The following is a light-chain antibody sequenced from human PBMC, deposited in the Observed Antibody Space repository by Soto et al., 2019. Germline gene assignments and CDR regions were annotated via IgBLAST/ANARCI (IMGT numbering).Light chain of an antibody. CDR3: QQNGGRAPRT. Sequence: IVLTQSPGSLSLSPGDRATLSCRASQSVYSDYVAGYQKKPGQAPKILIYETSTRATGIPDRFSGSGSGTDLTLSISRLEPDDFAVYYCQQNGGRAPRTFRQGTK. CDR2: ETS. J-gene: IGKJ1*01. CDR1: QSVYSDY. V-gene: IGKV3-20*01.